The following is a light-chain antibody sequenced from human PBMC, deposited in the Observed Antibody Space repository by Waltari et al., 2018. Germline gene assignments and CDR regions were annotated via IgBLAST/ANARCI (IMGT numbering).Light chain of an antibody. J-gene: IGKJ4*01. CDR1: QSVSNY. V-gene: IGKV3-15*01. CDR2: DAS. Sequence: EVVMTQSPATLSLSTGESATLSCRASQSVSNYLAWYQQKPGQPPRLLIYDASTTATGIPARFTGSGSGTEFTLTIYSLQSEDFALYYCQQYNDGLTFGGGTKVEIK. CDR3: QQYNDGLT.